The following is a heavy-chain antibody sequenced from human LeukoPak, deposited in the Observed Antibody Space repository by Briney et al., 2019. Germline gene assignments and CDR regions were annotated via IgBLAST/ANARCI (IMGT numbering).Heavy chain of an antibody. Sequence: SETLSLTCTVSGGSISSSSYYWGWIRQPPGKGLEWIGYIYYSGSTYYNPSLKSRFTISVDTSKNQFSLKLSSVTAADTAVYYCARAGGGGSYYPWFDPWGQGTLVTVSS. J-gene: IGHJ5*02. CDR1: GGSISSSSYY. CDR3: ARAGGGGSYYPWFDP. D-gene: IGHD1-26*01. V-gene: IGHV4-30-4*08. CDR2: IYYSGST.